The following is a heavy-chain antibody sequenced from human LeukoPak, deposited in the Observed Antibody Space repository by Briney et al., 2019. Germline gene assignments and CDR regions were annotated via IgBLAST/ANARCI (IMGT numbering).Heavy chain of an antibody. J-gene: IGHJ3*02. CDR2: ISAYNGNT. D-gene: IGHD3-9*01. Sequence: ASVKVSCKASGYTFTSYGISWVRQAPGQGLEWMGWISAYNGNTNYAQKLQGRVTMTTDTSTSTAYMELSSLRSEDTAVYYCARDRGEYYDILTGYGDAFDIWGQGTMVTVSS. CDR3: ARDRGEYYDILTGYGDAFDI. CDR1: GYTFTSYG. V-gene: IGHV1-18*01.